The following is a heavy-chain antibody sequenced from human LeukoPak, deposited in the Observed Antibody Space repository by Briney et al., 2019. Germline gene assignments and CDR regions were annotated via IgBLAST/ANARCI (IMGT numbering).Heavy chain of an antibody. Sequence: GGSLRLSCAASGFTFSSYAMSWVRQAPGKGLEWVSAISGSGGSTYYADSVKGRFTISRDNSKNTLYLQMNSLRAEDTAVYYCAKGGRITMIVVVTYFDSWGQGTLVTVSS. CDR2: ISGSGGST. D-gene: IGHD3-22*01. CDR1: GFTFSSYA. CDR3: AKGGRITMIVVVTYFDS. V-gene: IGHV3-23*01. J-gene: IGHJ4*02.